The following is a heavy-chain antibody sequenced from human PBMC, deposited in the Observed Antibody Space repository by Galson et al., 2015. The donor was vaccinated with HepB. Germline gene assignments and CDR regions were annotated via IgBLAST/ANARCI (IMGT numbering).Heavy chain of an antibody. J-gene: IGHJ4*02. V-gene: IGHV3-15*07. CDR2: IKSKTDGGTT. CDR1: GFTFSNAW. Sequence: SLRLSCAASGFTFSNAWMNWVRQAPGKGLEWVGRIKSKTDGGTTDYAAPVKGRFTISRDDSKNTLYLQMNSLKTEDTAVYYCTTVYEYYDSSGYYYLRGDYWGQGTLVTVSS. D-gene: IGHD3-22*01. CDR3: TTVYEYYDSSGYYYLRGDY.